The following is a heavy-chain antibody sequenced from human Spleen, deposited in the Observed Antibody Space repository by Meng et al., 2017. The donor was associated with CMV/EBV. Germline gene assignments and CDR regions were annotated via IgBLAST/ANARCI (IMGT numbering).Heavy chain of an antibody. Sequence: GGSLRLSCAASGFTFSSYSMNWVRQAPGKGLEWVSAISITGSYIYYADSVKGRFTISRDDTKNTLYLQMSGLRAEDTAVYYCARDLHVDGLDPWGQGTLVTVSS. CDR2: ISITGSYI. CDR3: ARDLHVDGLDP. CDR1: GFTFSSYS. V-gene: IGHV3-21*01. J-gene: IGHJ5*02.